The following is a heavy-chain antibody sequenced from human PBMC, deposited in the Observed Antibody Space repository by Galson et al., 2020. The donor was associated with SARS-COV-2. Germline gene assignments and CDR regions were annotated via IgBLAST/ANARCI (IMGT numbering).Heavy chain of an antibody. CDR1: VFTVSSNY. J-gene: IGHJ4*02. CDR2: IYDVGNT. D-gene: IGHD5-12*01. Sequence: GGSLRLSCAASVFTVSSNYMSWVRQAPGKGLEWVSIIYDVGNTYYADSVKGRFTISRDDSKNTLYLQMNRLRVEDTAVYYCARDPPDGYKGNFDYWGQGPLVTVSS. CDR3: ARDPPDGYKGNFDY. V-gene: IGHV3-66*01.